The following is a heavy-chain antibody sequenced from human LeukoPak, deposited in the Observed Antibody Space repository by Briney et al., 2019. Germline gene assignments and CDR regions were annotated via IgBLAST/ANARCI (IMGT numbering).Heavy chain of an antibody. CDR1: GYTFTAYF. V-gene: IGHV1-2*02. CDR2: ISPNSGGT. CDR3: ARDLDYYDSSSYSHLGD. D-gene: IGHD3-22*01. Sequence: ASVKVSCKASGYTFTAYFIHWVRQAPGQGLEWMGWISPNSGGTNYAQKFQGRTTMTRDTSISTAYMELSRLRSDDTAVYFCARDLDYYDSSSYSHLGDWGQGTLVTVSS. J-gene: IGHJ4*02.